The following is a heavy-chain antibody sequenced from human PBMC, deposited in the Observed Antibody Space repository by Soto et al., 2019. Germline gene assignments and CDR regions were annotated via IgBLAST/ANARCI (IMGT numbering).Heavy chain of an antibody. J-gene: IGHJ4*02. CDR3: AKDRYPADSSGYYFDY. Sequence: QVQLVESGGGVVQPGRSLRLSCAASGLTFSSYGMHWVRQAPGKGLEWVAVISYDGSNKYYADSVKGRFTISRDNSKNTRYLQMNSLRAEDTAVYYCAKDRYPADSSGYYFDYWGQGTLVTVSS. D-gene: IGHD3-22*01. CDR1: GLTFSSYG. V-gene: IGHV3-30*18. CDR2: ISYDGSNK.